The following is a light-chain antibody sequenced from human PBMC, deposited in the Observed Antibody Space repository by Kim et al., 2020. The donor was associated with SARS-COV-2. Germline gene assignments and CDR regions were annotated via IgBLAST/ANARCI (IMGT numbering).Light chain of an antibody. Sequence: DIQMTQSPSSLSASVGDRVTITCQASQDIRNYLNWYQQKPGKAPKLLIYDASNLLTGVPSRFSGSGYGRDFTLTVSDLQPEDIATYYCQQYDDVLPITFGQGTRLEIK. J-gene: IGKJ5*01. CDR3: QQYDDVLPIT. CDR1: QDIRNY. CDR2: DAS. V-gene: IGKV1-33*01.